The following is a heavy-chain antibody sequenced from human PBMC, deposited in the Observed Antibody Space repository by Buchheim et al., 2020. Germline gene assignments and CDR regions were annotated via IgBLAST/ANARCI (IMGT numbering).Heavy chain of an antibody. D-gene: IGHD1-26*01. J-gene: IGHJ6*02. CDR3: ARDGGSYYYYYGMDV. CDR2: ISYDGSNK. V-gene: IGHV3-30*04. CDR1: GFTFSSYA. Sequence: QVQLVESGGGVVQPGRSLRLSCAASGFTFSSYAMHWVRQAPGKGLEWGAVISYDGSNKYYADSVKGRFTISRDNSKNTLYLQMNSLRAEDTAVYYCARDGGSYYYYYGMDVWGQGTT.